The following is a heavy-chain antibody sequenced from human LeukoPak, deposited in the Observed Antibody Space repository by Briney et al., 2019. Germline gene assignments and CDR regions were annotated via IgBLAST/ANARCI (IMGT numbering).Heavy chain of an antibody. CDR3: ASYGPLELRARWFDP. J-gene: IGHJ5*02. Sequence: TLSLTCTVSGGSISSGGYYWSWIRQHPGKGLEWIGYIYYSGSTYYNPSLKSRVTISVDTSKNQFSLKLSSVTAADTAVYYCASYGPLELRARWFDPWGQGTLVTVSS. CDR1: GGSISSGGYY. CDR2: IYYSGST. V-gene: IGHV4-31*03. D-gene: IGHD1-7*01.